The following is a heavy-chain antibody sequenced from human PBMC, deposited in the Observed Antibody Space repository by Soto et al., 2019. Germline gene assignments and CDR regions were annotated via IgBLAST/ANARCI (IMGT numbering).Heavy chain of an antibody. V-gene: IGHV3-23*01. D-gene: IGHD5-18*01. CDR3: AKAGSGYSYGYSSYYYYGMDV. J-gene: IGHJ6*02. CDR1: GFTFSSYA. Sequence: GGSLRLSCAASGFTFSSYAMSWVRQAPGKGLEWVSAISGSGGSTYYADSVKGRFTISRDNSKNTLYLQMNSLRAEDTAVYYCAKAGSGYSYGYSSYYYYGMDVWGQGTTVTVSS. CDR2: ISGSGGST.